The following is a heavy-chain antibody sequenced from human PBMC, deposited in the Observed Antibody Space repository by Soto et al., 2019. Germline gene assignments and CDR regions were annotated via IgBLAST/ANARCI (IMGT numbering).Heavy chain of an antibody. CDR2: ISYDGSNS. CDR3: VKGILSATFAPYAMDV. CDR1: GFPFNNYA. V-gene: IGHV3-30*18. Sequence: QVQLVESGGGVVQPGTSLRLSCAASGFPFNNYAMHWVRQRPGKGLDWVAVISYDGSNSYYSDSVKGRFTVSRDRSKNTLSLQMNSLRVEDTAVYYCVKGILSATFAPYAMDVWGQGTTVTVSS. D-gene: IGHD3-16*01. J-gene: IGHJ6*02.